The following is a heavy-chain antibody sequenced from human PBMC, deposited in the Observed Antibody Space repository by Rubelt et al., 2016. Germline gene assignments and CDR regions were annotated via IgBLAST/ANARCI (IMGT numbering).Heavy chain of an antibody. CDR2: VNHSGST. V-gene: IGHV4-34*01. Sequence: QVQLQQWGAGLLKPSETLSLTCAVYGGSFSGYYWRWIRQPPGKGLEWIGEVNHSGSTNYNPSLKSRVTISVDTSTNQFSLKLSSVTAADTAVYYCARGREGLGVTMMDYWGQGTLVTVSS. J-gene: IGHJ4*02. CDR3: ARGREGLGVTMMDY. CDR1: GGSFSGYY. D-gene: IGHD3-22*01.